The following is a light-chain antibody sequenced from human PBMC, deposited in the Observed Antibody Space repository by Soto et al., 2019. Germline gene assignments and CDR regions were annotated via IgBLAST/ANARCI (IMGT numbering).Light chain of an antibody. CDR1: QSVGSN. V-gene: IGKV3-15*01. Sequence: EIVMTQSPGTLSVSPGERATLSCRASQSVGSNLAWYHQKPDQAPRLLVYGASTRATGIPARFSGSGSGTEFTLTISSLQSEDLRIYYCQQYKNWPPLTFGGGTRVEI. CDR2: GAS. CDR3: QQYKNWPPLT. J-gene: IGKJ4*01.